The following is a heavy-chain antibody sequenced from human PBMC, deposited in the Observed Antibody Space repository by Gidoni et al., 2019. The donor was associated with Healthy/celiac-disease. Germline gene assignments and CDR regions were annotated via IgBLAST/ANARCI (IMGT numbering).Heavy chain of an antibody. Sequence: EVQLVESGGVVVQPGGSLRLSCAASGFNFDDYAMRWLRQAPGKGLGLFSLSSWDGGSTYYADSVKGRFTISRDNSKNSLYLQMNSLRAEDTALDYCAKAGNSSPFDPWCQGTLVTVSS. CDR2: SSWDGGST. V-gene: IGHV3-43D*04. CDR3: AKAGNSSPFDP. J-gene: IGHJ5*02. D-gene: IGHD6-19*01. CDR1: GFNFDDYA.